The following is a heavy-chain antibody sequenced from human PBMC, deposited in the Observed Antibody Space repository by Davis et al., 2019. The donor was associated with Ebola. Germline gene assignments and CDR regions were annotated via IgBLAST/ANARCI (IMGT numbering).Heavy chain of an antibody. Sequence: PGGSLRLSCAASGFTFSNYWVDWVRQTPGKGLEWVASIKQDGRDKYYVDSVKGRFTISRDNAKNSLFLQMNSLRADDTAVYYCRTWSTWGQGTLVTVSS. CDR2: IKQDGRDK. D-gene: IGHD3/OR15-3a*01. CDR3: RTWST. J-gene: IGHJ5*02. CDR1: GFTFSNYW. V-gene: IGHV3-7*03.